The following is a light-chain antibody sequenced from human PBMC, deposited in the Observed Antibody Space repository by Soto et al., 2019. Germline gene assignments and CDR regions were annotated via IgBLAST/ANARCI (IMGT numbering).Light chain of an antibody. V-gene: IGLV7-46*01. CDR3: SLSYSGIRV. Sequence: QAVVTQEPSLTVSPGGTVTLTCGSSTGAVATGHYPYWFQQMPGQAPRTLIYDTNNRHSWTPARFSASLLGGKPALTLSGAQPEDEADYYCSLSYSGIRVFGGGTKVTVL. CDR2: DTN. CDR1: TGAVATGHY. J-gene: IGLJ3*02.